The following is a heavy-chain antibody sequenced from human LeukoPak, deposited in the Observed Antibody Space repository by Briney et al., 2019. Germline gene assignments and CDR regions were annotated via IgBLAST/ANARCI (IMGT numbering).Heavy chain of an antibody. CDR3: AKAGWEVSSSYHTYYFDS. CDR1: GFTFSSYA. V-gene: IGHV3-23*01. D-gene: IGHD5/OR15-5a*01. CDR2: ITASGTNT. Sequence: LTGGSLRLSCAASGFTFSSYAMGWVRQAPGKVLEWVSAITASGTNTYYADSVKGRFTSCRDSSKNTLYLQLNSLRAEDTAVYYCAKAGWEVSSSYHTYYFDSWGQGTLVTVSS. J-gene: IGHJ4*02.